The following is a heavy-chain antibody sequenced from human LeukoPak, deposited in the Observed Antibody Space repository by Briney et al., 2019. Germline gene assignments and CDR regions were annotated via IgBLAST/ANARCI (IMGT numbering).Heavy chain of an antibody. CDR1: GFMFSSNW. CDR2: IKEDGTET. J-gene: IGHJ4*02. V-gene: IGHV3-7*03. D-gene: IGHD5-24*01. CDR3: AKGGRSLQTY. Sequence: GGSLRLSCAASGFMFSSNWMGWVRLAPGKGLEWVANIKEDGTETYYVDSVKGRFTISRDNAKNSLYLQMNSLRVEDTAVYYCAKGGRSLQTYWGQGTLVTVSS.